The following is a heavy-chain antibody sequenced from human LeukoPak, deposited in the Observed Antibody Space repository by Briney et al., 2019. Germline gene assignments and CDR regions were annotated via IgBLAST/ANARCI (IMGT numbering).Heavy chain of an antibody. V-gene: IGHV3-48*03. CDR2: ISTTGSTI. CDR1: GFTFSGSE. Sequence: GGSLRLSCAASGFTFSGSEMNWVRQAPGKGLEWVSYISTTGSTIYYADSVKGRFTISRDNAKNSLYLQMSSLRAEDTAVYYCARGDDYGDSSFDNWGQGTLVTVSS. J-gene: IGHJ4*02. CDR3: ARGDDYGDSSFDN. D-gene: IGHD4-23*01.